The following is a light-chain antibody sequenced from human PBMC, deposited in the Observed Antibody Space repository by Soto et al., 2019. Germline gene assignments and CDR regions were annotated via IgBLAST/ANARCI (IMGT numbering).Light chain of an antibody. J-gene: IGKJ1*01. V-gene: IGKV1-5*03. CDR2: KAS. CDR1: QSISTW. Sequence: DIQMTQSPSTLSASVGDRITITCRASQSISTWLAWYQHKPGKATKLLIYKASSLQSGVPSRFSGSGSGTEFTLTISSLQPDDFATYYCQPYSTYSRAFGQGTKVEIK. CDR3: QPYSTYSRA.